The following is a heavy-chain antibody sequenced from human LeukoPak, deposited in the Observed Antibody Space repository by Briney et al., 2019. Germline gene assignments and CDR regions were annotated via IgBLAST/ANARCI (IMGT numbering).Heavy chain of an antibody. D-gene: IGHD5/OR15-5a*01. CDR2: TYYGSKWYS. CDR1: GDSVSSNSGT. J-gene: IGHJ6*02. CDR3: ARGKSKRLYV. V-gene: IGHV6-1*01. Sequence: SQTLSLTCAISGDSVSSNSGTWNWIRQSPSRGLEWLGRTYYGSKWYSDYAVSVKSRITINPDTSKNLFSLQLSSVTPEDTAVYYCARGKSKRLYVWGQGTTVTVSS.